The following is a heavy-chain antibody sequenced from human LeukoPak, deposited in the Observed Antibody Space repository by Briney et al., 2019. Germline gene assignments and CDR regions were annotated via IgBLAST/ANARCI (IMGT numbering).Heavy chain of an antibody. Sequence: ASVKVSCKASGYTFTSYYMHWVRQAPGQGLEWMGIINPSGGSTSYAQKFQGRVTMTRDMSTSTVYMELSSLRSEDTAVYYCARSLTMATGFDYWGQGTLVTVSS. CDR2: INPSGGST. CDR1: GYTFTSYY. CDR3: ARSLTMATGFDY. J-gene: IGHJ4*02. D-gene: IGHD3-10*01. V-gene: IGHV1-46*01.